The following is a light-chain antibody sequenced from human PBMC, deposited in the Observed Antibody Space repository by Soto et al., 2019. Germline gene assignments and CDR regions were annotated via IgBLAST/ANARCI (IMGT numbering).Light chain of an antibody. CDR1: QSVSSY. V-gene: IGKV3-11*01. CDR2: DAS. J-gene: IGKJ5*01. CDR3: QQRSNWPPFT. Sequence: EIVLTQSPATLSLSPGERATLSCRASQSVSSYLAWYQQKPGQAPRLLISDASNRATGIPARFSGSGSRTDFTLTISSLEPEDFAVYYCQQRSNWPPFTFGQGTRLEIK.